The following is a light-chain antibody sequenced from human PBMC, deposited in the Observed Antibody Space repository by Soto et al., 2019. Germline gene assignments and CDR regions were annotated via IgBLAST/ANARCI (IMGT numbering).Light chain of an antibody. CDR3: QQDNNWPRT. Sequence: EIVMTQSPATLSVSPGERATLSCRASQSVSSNLAWYQQKPGQAPRLLIYGASTRAAVIPARFSGSGSGTEFTLTISSLQSEDFAVYYCQQDNNWPRTFVQGTKVELK. CDR1: QSVSSN. J-gene: IGKJ1*01. V-gene: IGKV3-15*01. CDR2: GAS.